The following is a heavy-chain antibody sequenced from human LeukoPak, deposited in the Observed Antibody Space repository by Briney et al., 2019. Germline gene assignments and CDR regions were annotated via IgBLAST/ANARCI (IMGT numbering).Heavy chain of an antibody. V-gene: IGHV4-39*01. CDR3: ARIGGGGSRGSVDY. Sequence: SETLSLTCTASGGSISSSSYYWGWIRQPPGKGLEWIGSIYYSGSTYYNPSLKSRVTISVDTSKNQFSLKLSSVTAADTAMYYCARIGGGGSRGSVDYWGQGTLVTVSS. J-gene: IGHJ4*02. CDR2: IYYSGST. D-gene: IGHD2-15*01. CDR1: GGSISSSSYY.